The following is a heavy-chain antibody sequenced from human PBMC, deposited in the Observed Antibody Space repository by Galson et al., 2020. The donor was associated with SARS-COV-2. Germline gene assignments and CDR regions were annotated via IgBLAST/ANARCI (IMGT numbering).Heavy chain of an antibody. V-gene: IGHV1-2*06. CDR3: ARDIGFGELLNWFDP. CDR1: GYTFTGYY. CDR2: TNPNSGGT. J-gene: IGHJ5*02. Sequence: ASVKVSCKASGYTFTGYYIHWVRQAPGQGLEWMGRTNPNSGGTNYAQKFQGRVTMTRDTSISTAYMELSRLRSDDTAVYYCARDIGFGELLNWFDPWGQGTLVTVSS. D-gene: IGHD3-10*01.